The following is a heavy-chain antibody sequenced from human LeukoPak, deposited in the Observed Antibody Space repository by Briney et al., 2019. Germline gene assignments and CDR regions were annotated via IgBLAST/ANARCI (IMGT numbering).Heavy chain of an antibody. Sequence: NPSETLSLTCAVYGGSFSGYYWSWIRQPPGKGLEWIGEINHSGSTNYNPSLKSRVTISVDTSNNQFSLKLSSVTAADTAVYYCARASVDFWSGYPAGFDYWGQGTLVTVSS. CDR2: INHSGST. CDR3: ARASVDFWSGYPAGFDY. CDR1: GGSFSGYY. J-gene: IGHJ4*02. V-gene: IGHV4-34*01. D-gene: IGHD3-3*01.